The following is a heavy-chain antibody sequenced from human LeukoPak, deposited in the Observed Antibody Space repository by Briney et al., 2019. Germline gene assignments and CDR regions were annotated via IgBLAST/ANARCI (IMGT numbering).Heavy chain of an antibody. CDR2: ISGSSSYI. V-gene: IGHV3-21*01. CDR1: GFTFSSYS. Sequence: GGSLRLSCAASGFTFSSYSMNWVRQAPGKGLEWVSSISGSSSYIYYADSVKGRFTISRDNAKNSLYLQMNSLRAKDTAVYYCAREDGGKADIWGQGTMVTVSS. D-gene: IGHD4-23*01. J-gene: IGHJ3*02. CDR3: AREDGGKADI.